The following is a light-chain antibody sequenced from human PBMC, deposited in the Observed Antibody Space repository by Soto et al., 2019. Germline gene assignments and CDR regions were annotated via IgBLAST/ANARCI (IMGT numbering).Light chain of an antibody. V-gene: IGKV1-39*01. J-gene: IGKJ5*01. CDR1: QSISSY. Sequence: DIQVTQSPSYLSPSVGDRVTITCRASQSISSYLNWYQQKPGKAPKLLIYAASSLQSGVPSRFSGSGSGTDFTLTISSLQPEEFATYYCKESYSTSITVGKGTRLAIK. CDR3: KESYSTSIT. CDR2: AAS.